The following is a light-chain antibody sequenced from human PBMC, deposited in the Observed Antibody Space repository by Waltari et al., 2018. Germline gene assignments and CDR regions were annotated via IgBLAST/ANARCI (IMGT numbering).Light chain of an antibody. CDR2: DDN. V-gene: IGLV3-10*01. Sequence: SYELTQPPSVSVSPGQTARITCSGDALPKKYGFFYSQKSGQAPVLVIYDDNKRPSGIPGRFSGSISGTLTTLTVSGDQVDDEADYYCCSPDSSGNRWVFGGGTKLAVL. CDR3: CSPDSSGNRWV. CDR1: ALPKKY. J-gene: IGLJ3*02.